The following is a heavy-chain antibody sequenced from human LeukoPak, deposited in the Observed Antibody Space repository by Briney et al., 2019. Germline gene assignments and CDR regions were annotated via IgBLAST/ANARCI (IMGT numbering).Heavy chain of an antibody. J-gene: IGHJ6*02. CDR2: ISAYNGNT. Sequence: ASVKVSCKASGYTFTSYGISWVRQAPGQGLEWMGWISAYNGNTNYAQKLQGRVTMTTDTSTSTAYMELRSLRSDDTAVYYCASAAYCGGDCLSDYYGMDVWGQGTTVTVSS. CDR3: ASAAYCGGDCLSDYYGMDV. D-gene: IGHD2-21*02. CDR1: GYTFTSYG. V-gene: IGHV1-18*01.